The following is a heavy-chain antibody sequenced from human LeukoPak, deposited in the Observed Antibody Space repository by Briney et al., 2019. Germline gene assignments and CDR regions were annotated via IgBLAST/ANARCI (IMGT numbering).Heavy chain of an antibody. CDR3: ASSDKRRIAAAGDY. CDR2: INPSGGST. D-gene: IGHD6-13*01. V-gene: IGHV1-46*01. CDR1: GYTFTSYY. J-gene: IGHJ4*02. Sequence: RASVKVSCKASGYTFTSYYMHWVRQAPGQGLEWMGIINPSGGSTSYAQKFQGRVTMTRDMSTSTVYMELCSLRSEDTAVYYCASSDKRRIAAAGDYWGQGTLVTVSS.